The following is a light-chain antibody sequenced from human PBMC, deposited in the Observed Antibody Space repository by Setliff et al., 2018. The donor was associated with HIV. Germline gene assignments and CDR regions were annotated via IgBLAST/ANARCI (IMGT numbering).Light chain of an antibody. Sequence: QSALTQPASVSGSPGQSITISCTGTSGDVGRYNLVSWYQQQPGKPPKLMIYQASKRPSGVSNRFSGSKSGNTASLTISGLQAEDEADYYCCSNTGSNTYVFGTGTKGTGL. V-gene: IGLV2-23*01. CDR3: CSNTGSNTYV. CDR1: SGDVGRYNL. J-gene: IGLJ1*01. CDR2: QAS.